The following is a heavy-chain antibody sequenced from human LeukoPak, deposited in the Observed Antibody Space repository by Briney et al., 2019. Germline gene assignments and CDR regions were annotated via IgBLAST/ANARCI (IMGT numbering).Heavy chain of an antibody. D-gene: IGHD6-6*01. Sequence: GGSLRLSCAASGFTFSSYAMSWVRQAPGKGLEWVSAISGSGGSTYYANSMKGRFTISRDNSKNTLYLQMNSLRAEDTAVYYCAKNPTYSSSSSALFDYWGQGTLVTVSS. CDR1: GFTFSSYA. CDR3: AKNPTYSSSSSALFDY. CDR2: ISGSGGST. J-gene: IGHJ4*02. V-gene: IGHV3-23*01.